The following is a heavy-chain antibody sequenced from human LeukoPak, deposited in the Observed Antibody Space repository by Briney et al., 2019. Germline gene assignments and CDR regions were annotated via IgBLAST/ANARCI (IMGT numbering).Heavy chain of an antibody. CDR2: ISWDGLTS. Sequence: GGSLRLSCAASGLTFDDYAMHWVRHRPGKGLERVSLISWDGLTSYYTDSVKGRFVISRDNTNNSLYLQMDSLTADDTAVYYCVKASYYDDTSGFFDSWGQGAQVTVSS. CDR3: VKASYYDDTSGFFDS. V-gene: IGHV3-43D*03. J-gene: IGHJ5*01. D-gene: IGHD6-19*01. CDR1: GLTFDDYA.